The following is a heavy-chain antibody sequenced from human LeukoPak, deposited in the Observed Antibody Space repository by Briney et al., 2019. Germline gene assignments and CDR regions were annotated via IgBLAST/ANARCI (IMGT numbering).Heavy chain of an antibody. D-gene: IGHD6-19*01. CDR3: AKTYRSGCFDY. CDR2: VYYSGST. CDR1: GDSMTSGSYY. J-gene: IGHJ4*02. Sequence: SETLSLTCSVYGDSMTSGSYYWGWVRQPPGKGLEWIGSVYYSGSTLSYPSLMSRVTISIGTSKKQFSLNLSSVTAADTAVYFCAKTYRSGCFDYWGQGTLVTVS. V-gene: IGHV4-39*01.